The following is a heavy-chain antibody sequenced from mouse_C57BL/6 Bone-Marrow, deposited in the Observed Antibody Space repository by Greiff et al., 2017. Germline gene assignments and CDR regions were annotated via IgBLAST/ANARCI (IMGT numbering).Heavy chain of an antibody. CDR1: GYTFTNYW. CDR2: IYPGGGYT. Sequence: VQLQQSGAELVRPGTSVKMSCKASGYTFTNYWIGWAKQRPGHGLEWIGDIYPGGGYTNYNEKFKGKATLTADKSSSTAYIQFSSRTSEDSAIYYCARSPPYYYGSSYGWYFDVWGTGTTVTVSA. J-gene: IGHJ1*03. V-gene: IGHV1-63*01. D-gene: IGHD1-1*01. CDR3: ARSPPYYYGSSYGWYFDV.